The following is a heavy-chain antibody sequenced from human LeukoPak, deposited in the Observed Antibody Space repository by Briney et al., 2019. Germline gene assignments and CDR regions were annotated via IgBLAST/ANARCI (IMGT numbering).Heavy chain of an antibody. D-gene: IGHD3-22*01. J-gene: IGHJ4*02. Sequence: PGGSLRLSCAASGFAFSTNWMHWVRQAPGKGLVWVSHISTDARTITYADFVKGRFTISRDNAKNTLYLQMNSLRAEDTAIYYCAKSVSSGYTWDYWGQGTLVTVSS. CDR2: ISTDARTI. V-gene: IGHV3-74*01. CDR1: GFAFSTNW. CDR3: AKSVSSGYTWDY.